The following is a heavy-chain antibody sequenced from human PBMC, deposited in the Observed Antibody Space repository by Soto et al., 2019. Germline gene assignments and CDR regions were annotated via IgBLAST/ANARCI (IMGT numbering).Heavy chain of an antibody. CDR3: AKGSTTMIYYSYYYMDV. J-gene: IGHJ6*03. CDR2: ISATGSST. Sequence: EVQVLESGGGLVQPXXSLRLSCAASGFTFSTYGMSWVRQAPGKGLEWVXGISATGSSTHYADSVKGRFXIXXXXXXXXXXXXXXXXXXXXXAVYYCAKGSTTMIYYSYYYMDVWGKGTTVTVXS. V-gene: IGHV3-23*01. CDR1: GFTFSTYG. D-gene: IGHD3-22*01.